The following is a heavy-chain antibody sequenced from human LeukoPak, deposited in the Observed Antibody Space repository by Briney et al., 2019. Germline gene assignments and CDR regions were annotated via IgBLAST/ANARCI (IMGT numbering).Heavy chain of an antibody. J-gene: IGHJ4*02. CDR1: GGSFSGYY. CDR3: ARGLVGLDY. Sequence: SETLSLTCAVYGGSFSGYYWSWIRQPPGKGLEWIGEINHSGSTNYNPSLKSRVTISVDTSKNQFSLKLSSVTAADTAVYYCARGLVGLDYWGEGTLVTVSS. V-gene: IGHV4-34*01. CDR2: INHSGST. D-gene: IGHD2-21*01.